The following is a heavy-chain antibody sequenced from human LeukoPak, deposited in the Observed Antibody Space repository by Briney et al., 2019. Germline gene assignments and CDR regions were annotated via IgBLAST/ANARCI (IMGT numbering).Heavy chain of an antibody. J-gene: IGHJ4*02. D-gene: IGHD3-16*01. CDR1: GFTFSSYA. CDR3: ANTQGGAVPSPFDY. CDR2: ISGSGGST. V-gene: IGHV3-23*01. Sequence: GGSLRLSCAASGFTFSSYAMSWVRQAPGKGLEWVSAISGSGGSTYYADSVKGRFTISRDNSKNTLYLQMNSLSAEDTAVYYCANTQGGAVPSPFDYWGQGTLVTVSS.